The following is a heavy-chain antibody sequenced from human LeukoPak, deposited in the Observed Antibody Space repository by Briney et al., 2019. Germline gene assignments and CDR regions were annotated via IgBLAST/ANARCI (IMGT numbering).Heavy chain of an antibody. Sequence: PGGSLRLSCAPSGFIVSSNYMSWVRQAPGKGPEWVSVIYSDGSTYYADSVKGRFTVSRDHSKNTLYLQMNSLRAEDTAVYYCASSTAGHNWFDPWGQGTLVTVSS. J-gene: IGHJ5*02. CDR1: GFIVSSNY. CDR2: IYSDGST. D-gene: IGHD4-17*01. CDR3: ASSTAGHNWFDP. V-gene: IGHV3-53*01.